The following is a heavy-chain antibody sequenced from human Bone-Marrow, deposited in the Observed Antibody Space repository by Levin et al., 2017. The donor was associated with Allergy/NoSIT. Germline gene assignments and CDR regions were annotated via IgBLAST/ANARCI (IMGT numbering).Heavy chain of an antibody. D-gene: IGHD3-16*01. Sequence: ASVKVSCKISGYSLTQLSIHWVRQAPGKGLEWMGGFDPEDGDTVYAQKFQGRVIMTEDTSTDTTYMDLSSLRFEDTAVYYCATELGGGGYFDYWGQGTLVTVSS. J-gene: IGHJ4*02. CDR2: FDPEDGDT. CDR3: ATELGGGGYFDY. V-gene: IGHV1-24*01. CDR1: GYSLTQLS.